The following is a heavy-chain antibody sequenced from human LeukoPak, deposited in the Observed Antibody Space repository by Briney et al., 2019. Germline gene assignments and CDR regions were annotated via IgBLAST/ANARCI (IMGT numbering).Heavy chain of an antibody. CDR3: ARGYCSGGSCYSGGPYFDY. J-gene: IGHJ4*02. Sequence: GGSLRLSCAASGFTVSSNYVSWVRQAPGKGLEWVSVIYSGGSTYYADSVKGRFTISRDNSKNTLYLQMNSLRAEDAAVYYCARGYCSGGSCYSGGPYFDYWGQGTLVTVSS. CDR1: GFTVSSNY. CDR2: IYSGGST. V-gene: IGHV3-53*01. D-gene: IGHD2-15*01.